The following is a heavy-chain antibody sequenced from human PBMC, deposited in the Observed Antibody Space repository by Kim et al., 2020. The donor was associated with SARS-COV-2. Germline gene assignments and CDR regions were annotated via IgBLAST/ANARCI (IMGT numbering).Heavy chain of an antibody. D-gene: IGHD3-10*01. CDR2: ISYRGTT. CDR3: ARSAYGGSESYRSGFDP. Sequence: SETLSLTCTVSGGSISSGGFYWSWIRQLPGKDLEWIGYISYRGTTYNNPSLTSRVTISRDTSKNQSSLKLSSVTAADTAVYYCARSAYGGSESYRSGFDPWGQGTLVTVSS. J-gene: IGHJ5*02. V-gene: IGHV4-31*03. CDR1: GGSISSGGFY.